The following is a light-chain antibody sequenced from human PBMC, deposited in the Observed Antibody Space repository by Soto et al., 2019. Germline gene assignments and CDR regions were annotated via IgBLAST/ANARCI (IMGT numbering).Light chain of an antibody. CDR2: DDR. CDR1: NIGRKS. CDR3: QVWGSDIERVV. Sequence: SYELTQSPSVSVAPGQTARVTCGGNNIGRKSVHWYQQKAGQAPVLVVYDDRDRPSGIPERFSGSNSGNTATLIITRVEAGDEADYYCQVWGSDIERVVIGGGTQLTVL. V-gene: IGLV3-21*02. J-gene: IGLJ2*01.